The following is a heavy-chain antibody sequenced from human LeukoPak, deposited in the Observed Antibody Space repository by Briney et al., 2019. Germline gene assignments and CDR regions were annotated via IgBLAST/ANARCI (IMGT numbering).Heavy chain of an antibody. CDR1: GYTFTSFD. V-gene: IGHV1-8*01. Sequence: GASVTVSCKASGYTFTSFDINWVRQATGQGLEWMGWMNYNSGNTGYAQKFQGRVIMTRNISISTAYMELSSLRSEDSAVYYCARVKYNWNDIFENWFDPWGQGTLVTVSS. CDR2: MNYNSGNT. D-gene: IGHD1-1*01. J-gene: IGHJ5*02. CDR3: ARVKYNWNDIFENWFDP.